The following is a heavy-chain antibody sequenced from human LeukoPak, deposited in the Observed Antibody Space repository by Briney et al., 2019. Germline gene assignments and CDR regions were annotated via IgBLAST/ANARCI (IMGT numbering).Heavy chain of an antibody. CDR3: ASGPTVAVVY. CDR1: GFTVSSNY. V-gene: IGHV3-66*01. D-gene: IGHD6-19*01. CDR2: IYSGGST. J-gene: IGHJ4*02. Sequence: QPGGSLRLSCAASGFTVSSNYMSWVRQAPGKGLEWVSVIYSGGSTYYADSVKGRFTISRDNAKNSLYLQMNSLRAEDTAVYYCASGPTVAVVYWGQGTLVTVSS.